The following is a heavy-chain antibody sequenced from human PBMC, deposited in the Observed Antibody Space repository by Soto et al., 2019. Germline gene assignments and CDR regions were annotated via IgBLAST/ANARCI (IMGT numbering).Heavy chain of an antibody. CDR2: INAGNGNT. D-gene: IGHD2-8*01. J-gene: IGHJ4*02. V-gene: IGHV1-3*05. CDR3: ARAWCRGCMLGN. Sequence: QVQLVQSGAEEKKPGASVKVSCKASGYTFTSYAMHWVRQAPGQRLEWMGWINAGNGNTKYSQKFQGRVTITRDTSASTAYMELSSLRSEDTAVYYCARAWCRGCMLGNWGQGTLVTVSS. CDR1: GYTFTSYA.